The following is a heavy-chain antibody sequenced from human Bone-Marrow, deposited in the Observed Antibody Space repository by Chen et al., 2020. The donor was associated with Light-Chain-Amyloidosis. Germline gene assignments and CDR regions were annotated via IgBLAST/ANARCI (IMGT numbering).Heavy chain of an antibody. Sequence: QVQLQESGPGLVKPSETLSLTCTVSGYSISSGYYWGWIRQPPGKGLEWIGSIYHSGSTYYNPSLKSQVTISVDTSKNQFSLKLSSLTAADTAVYYCARDRRFGNFDYWGQGTLVTVSS. D-gene: IGHD3-10*01. V-gene: IGHV4-38-2*02. CDR2: IYHSGST. CDR3: ARDRRFGNFDY. J-gene: IGHJ4*02. CDR1: GYSISSGYY.